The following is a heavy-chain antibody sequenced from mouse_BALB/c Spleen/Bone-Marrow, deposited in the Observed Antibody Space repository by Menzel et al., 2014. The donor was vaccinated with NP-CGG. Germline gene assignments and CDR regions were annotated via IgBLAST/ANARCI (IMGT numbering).Heavy chain of an antibody. CDR2: ISSVSSTI. D-gene: IGHD4-1*01. Sequence: EVMLVESGGGLVQPGGSRKLSCAASGFTFSSFGMHWVRQAPEKGLEWVAYISSVSSTIYYGDTVKGRFTISRDNPKNTLFLQMTSLRSEDTAIYDCARGGNWTRNDFDYWGQGTTLTVSS. V-gene: IGHV5-17*02. CDR1: GFTFSSFG. CDR3: ARGGNWTRNDFDY. J-gene: IGHJ2*01.